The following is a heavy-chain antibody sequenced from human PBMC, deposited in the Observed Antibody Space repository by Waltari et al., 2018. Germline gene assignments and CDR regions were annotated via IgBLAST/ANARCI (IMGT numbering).Heavy chain of an antibody. D-gene: IGHD6-6*01. V-gene: IGHV4-39*02. J-gene: IGHJ6*02. CDR3: ARDSSSSRYYYYGMDV. CDR2: IYYSGST. CDR1: GGSISSSSYY. Sequence: QLQLQESGPGLVKPSETLSLTCTVSGGSISSSSYYWGWIRQPPGKGLEWIGSIYYSGSTYYNPSRKSRVTISVDTSKNHFSLKLSSVTAADTAVYYCARDSSSSRYYYYGMDVWGQGTTVTVSS.